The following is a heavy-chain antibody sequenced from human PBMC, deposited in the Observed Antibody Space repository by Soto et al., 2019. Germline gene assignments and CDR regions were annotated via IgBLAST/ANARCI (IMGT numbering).Heavy chain of an antibody. J-gene: IGHJ5*02. D-gene: IGHD2-2*01. CDR1: RFIFDDYA. V-gene: IGHV3-9*01. Sequence: GGSLRLSCAASRFIFDDYAMYWVRQAPGQGLDWVSGISWSSGNTAYADSVKGRFTISRDNAKNSLYLHMNSLRPEDTALYYCAKGGSWVIISAAGRTNWLDLWGQGTLVTVSS. CDR3: AKGGSWVIISAAGRTNWLDL. CDR2: ISWSSGNT.